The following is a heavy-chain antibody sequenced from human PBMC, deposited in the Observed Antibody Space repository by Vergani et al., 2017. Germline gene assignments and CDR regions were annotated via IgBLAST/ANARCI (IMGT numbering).Heavy chain of an antibody. CDR2: IIPNFGTA. J-gene: IGHJ6*02. D-gene: IGHD4-23*01. Sequence: QVQLVQSGAEVKKPGSSVKVSCKASGGTFSSYAISWVRQAPGQGLEWMGRIIPNFGTANYAQKFQGRVTITADESTRTAYMELSSLRSEDTAVDYCAREHRGNGGDPEGYYYGMDVWGQGTTVTVSS. CDR3: AREHRGNGGDPEGYYYGMDV. CDR1: GGTFSSYA. V-gene: IGHV1-69*15.